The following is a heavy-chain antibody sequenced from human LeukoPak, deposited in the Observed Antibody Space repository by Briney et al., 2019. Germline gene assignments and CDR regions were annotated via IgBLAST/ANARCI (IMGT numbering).Heavy chain of an antibody. CDR2: ISGSGGST. CDR3: AKNGYSSSWYVPYMDV. D-gene: IGHD6-13*01. V-gene: IGHV3-23*01. J-gene: IGHJ6*03. CDR1: GFTFSSYA. Sequence: GGSLRLSCAASGFTFSSYAMSWVRQAPGKGLEWVSAISGSGGSTYYADSVKGRFTISRDNSKNTLYLQMNSLRAEDTAVYYCAKNGYSSSWYVPYMDVWGKGTTVTVSS.